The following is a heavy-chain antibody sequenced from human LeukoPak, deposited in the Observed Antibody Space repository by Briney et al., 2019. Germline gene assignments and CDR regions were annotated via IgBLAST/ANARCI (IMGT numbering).Heavy chain of an antibody. Sequence: SVKVSCKASGGTFSSYAISWVRQAPGQGLEWMGGIIPIFGTANYAQKLQGRVTITADESTSTAYMELSSLRSEDTAVYYCARDLRRAAAGLDYWGQGTLVTVSS. CDR1: GGTFSSYA. CDR3: ARDLRRAAAGLDY. CDR2: IIPIFGTA. D-gene: IGHD6-13*01. J-gene: IGHJ4*02. V-gene: IGHV1-69*13.